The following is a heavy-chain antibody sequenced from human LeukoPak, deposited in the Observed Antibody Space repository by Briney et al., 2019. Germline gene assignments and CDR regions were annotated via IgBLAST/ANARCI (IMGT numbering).Heavy chain of an antibody. V-gene: IGHV3-13*01. CDR2: IGKGGDT. J-gene: IGHJ3*02. Sequence: GGSLRLSCTASGFTFTGYYMHWVRQAPGKGLEWVSGIGKGGDTYYAGSVKGRFTISRENARSSLYLQMDDLRVGDTAVYFCTRGAAGFDIWGQGTMV. CDR3: TRGAAGFDI. CDR1: GFTFTGYY.